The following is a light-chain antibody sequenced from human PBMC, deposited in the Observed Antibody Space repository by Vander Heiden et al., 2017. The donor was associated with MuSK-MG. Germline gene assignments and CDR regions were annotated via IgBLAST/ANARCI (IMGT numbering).Light chain of an antibody. J-gene: IGLJ2*01. CDR3: EAGDDSLSGPNVV. V-gene: IGLV1-47*02. CDR1: SSNIGTNY. CDR2: SNN. Sequence: QSVLTQRRPASVRPGQSVTISCSGSSSNIGTNYVYWHKPLPGTAPKPLIYSNNQRPSGVPDRFSGSKSSTSASLAISGLRSEDEADYYYEAGDDSLSGPNVVFGGGTKLTVL.